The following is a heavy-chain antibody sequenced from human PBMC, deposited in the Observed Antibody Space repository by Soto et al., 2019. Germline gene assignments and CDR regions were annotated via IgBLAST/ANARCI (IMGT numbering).Heavy chain of an antibody. CDR2: IDPSDSYT. CDR1: GYSFTSYW. D-gene: IGHD5-18*01. CDR3: ARPRYSYGHWFDP. J-gene: IGHJ5*02. V-gene: IGHV5-10-1*01. Sequence: GESLKISCKGSGYSFTSYWISWVRQMPGKGLEWMGRIDPSDSYTNYSPSFQGHVTISADKSISAAYLQWSSLKASDTAMYYCARPRYSYGHWFDPWGQGTLVTVSS.